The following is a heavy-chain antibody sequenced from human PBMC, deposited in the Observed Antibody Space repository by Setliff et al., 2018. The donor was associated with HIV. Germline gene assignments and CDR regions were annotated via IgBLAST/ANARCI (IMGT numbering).Heavy chain of an antibody. J-gene: IGHJ4*02. D-gene: IGHD5-12*01. CDR2: VNSGSGST. CDR1: GYTFINFY. Sequence: GASVKVSCKASGYTFINFYLHWVRLAPGQGLEWMGMVNSGSGSTVFAQKFQGRVTMTTDTSTNPVYLELTSLRSEDTAVYFCARRVSYATSGYSLGYWGQGTLVTVSS. CDR3: ARRVSYATSGYSLGY. V-gene: IGHV1-46*01.